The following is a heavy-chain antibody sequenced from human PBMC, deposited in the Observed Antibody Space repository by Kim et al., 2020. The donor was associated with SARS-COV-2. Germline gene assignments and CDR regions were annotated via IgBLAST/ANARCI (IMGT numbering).Heavy chain of an antibody. CDR3: ERGANVNGISFDY. Sequence: CSKSWKGRFAISRHNSKHTLHLQMNSLRARDTAVYYCERGANVNGISFDYWGQGTLVTASS. D-gene: IGHD2-8*01. J-gene: IGHJ4*02. V-gene: IGHV3-53*01.